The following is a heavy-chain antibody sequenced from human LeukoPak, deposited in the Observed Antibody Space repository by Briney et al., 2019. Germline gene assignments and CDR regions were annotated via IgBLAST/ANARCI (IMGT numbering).Heavy chain of an antibody. CDR1: GYTFTGYY. CDR3: ARNHRYNWNYADY. J-gene: IGHJ4*02. CDR2: INTNTGNP. V-gene: IGHV7-4-1*02. Sequence: ASVKVSCKASGYTFTGYYMHWVRQAPGQGLEWMGWINTNTGNPTYAQGFTGRFVFSLDTSVSTAYLQISSLKAEDTAVYYCARNHRYNWNYADYWGQGTLVTVSS. D-gene: IGHD1-7*01.